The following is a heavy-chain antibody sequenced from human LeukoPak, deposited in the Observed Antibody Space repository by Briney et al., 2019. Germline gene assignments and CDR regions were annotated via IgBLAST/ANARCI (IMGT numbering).Heavy chain of an antibody. V-gene: IGHV1-69*01. Sequence: SVKVSCKASGGTFSSYAISWVRQAPGQGLEWMGGIIPIFGSANYAQKFQDRVTITADEPTSTVYLKLTSLTSDDTAVYYCATMMPTTTDAFNIWGQGTMVTVSS. CDR2: IIPIFGSA. CDR3: ATMMPTTTDAFNI. CDR1: GGTFSSYA. D-gene: IGHD5-24*01. J-gene: IGHJ3*02.